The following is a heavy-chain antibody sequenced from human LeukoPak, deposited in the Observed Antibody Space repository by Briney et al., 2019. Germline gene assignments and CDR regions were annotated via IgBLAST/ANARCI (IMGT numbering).Heavy chain of an antibody. J-gene: IGHJ4*02. CDR1: GFTFSSYW. D-gene: IGHD3-10*01. CDR3: AKVYYGSGSYGWFDY. V-gene: IGHV3-7*03. Sequence: GGSLRLSCAASGFTFSSYWMSWVRQAPGKGLEWVANIKQDGSEKYYVDSVKGRFTISRDNAKNSLYLHMNSLRAEDTAVYYCAKVYYGSGSYGWFDYWGQGTLVTVSS. CDR2: IKQDGSEK.